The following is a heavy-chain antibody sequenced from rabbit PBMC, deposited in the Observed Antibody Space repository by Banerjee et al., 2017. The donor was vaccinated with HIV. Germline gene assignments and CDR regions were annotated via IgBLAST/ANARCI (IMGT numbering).Heavy chain of an antibody. V-gene: IGHV1S45*01. J-gene: IGHJ4*01. CDR1: GFSFSSTYY. Sequence: QEQLVESGGGLVQPEGSLTLTCTASGFSFSSTYYMCWVRQAPGKGLEWIGCINTGSSGSTYYASWAKGRFTISKTSSTTVTLQMTSLTVADTATYFCARGGAGGDVLALWGPGTLVTVS. CDR2: INTGSSGST. CDR3: ARGGAGGDVLAL. D-gene: IGHD2-1*01.